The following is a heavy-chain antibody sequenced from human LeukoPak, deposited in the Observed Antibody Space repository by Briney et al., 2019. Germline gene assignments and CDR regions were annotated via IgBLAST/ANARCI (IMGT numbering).Heavy chain of an antibody. CDR2: IYESGTT. Sequence: PSETLSLTCAVYGESLNSYYWSWVRQPPGGGLEWIGEIYESGTTEYNPSLKSRVTISMVPSKQQFSLSLSSVTAADTAVYYCARGAWATRLGSWGLGTPVIVSS. J-gene: IGHJ4*02. V-gene: IGHV4-34*01. CDR1: GESLNSYY. CDR3: ARGAWATRLGS. D-gene: IGHD2-15*01.